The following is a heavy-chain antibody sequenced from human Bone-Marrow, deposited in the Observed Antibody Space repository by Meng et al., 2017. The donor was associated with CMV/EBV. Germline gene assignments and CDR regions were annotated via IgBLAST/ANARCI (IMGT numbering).Heavy chain of an antibody. J-gene: IGHJ6*02. CDR3: ARGEPGYGMDV. CDR1: GYTFTSYD. Sequence: ASVKVSCKTSGYTFTSYDSNWVRQATGQGLEWMGWMNPNTGNTGVAQKFQDRVTMTRDTSITTAYMELSSLRSEDTDVYYCARGEPGYGMDVWGQGTTVTVSS. CDR2: MNPNTGNT. V-gene: IGHV1-8*01. D-gene: IGHD1-14*01.